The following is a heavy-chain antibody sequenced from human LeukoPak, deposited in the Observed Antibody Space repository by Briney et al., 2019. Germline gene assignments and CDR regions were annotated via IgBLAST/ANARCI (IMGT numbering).Heavy chain of an antibody. D-gene: IGHD6-13*01. Sequence: ASVKVSCKASGYTFTSYYMHWVRQAPGQGLEWMGIINPSGGSTSYAQKFQGRVTMTRDTSTSTVYMELSSLRSEDTAVYYCARDPDSSSWTSDAFDIWGQGTMVTVSS. J-gene: IGHJ3*02. CDR2: INPSGGST. CDR1: GYTFTSYY. V-gene: IGHV1-46*01. CDR3: ARDPDSSSWTSDAFDI.